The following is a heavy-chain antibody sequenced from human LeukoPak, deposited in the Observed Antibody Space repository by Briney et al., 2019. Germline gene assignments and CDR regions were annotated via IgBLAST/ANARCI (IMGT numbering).Heavy chain of an antibody. J-gene: IGHJ6*03. CDR2: IYYSGST. V-gene: IGHV4-39*01. CDR1: GGSISSSSYE. D-gene: IGHD1-26*01. Sequence: SETLSLTCTVSGGSISSSSYEGGWVRQPPGEGLRWSGSIYYSGSTYYNPSLKSRVTISEDTSKNQFILKLSSVTAADTAVYYCARHLGGSYSPDYYYYMDVWGKGTTVTVSS. CDR3: ARHLGGSYSPDYYYYMDV.